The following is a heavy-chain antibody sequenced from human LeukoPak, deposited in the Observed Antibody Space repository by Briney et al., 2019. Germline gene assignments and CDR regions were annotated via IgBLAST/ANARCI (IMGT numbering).Heavy chain of an antibody. Sequence: GRSLRLSCAASGFTFSNYGMHWVRQAPGKGLEWVAVISYDGSNKYYADSVKGRFTISRDNSKNTLYLQMNSLRAEDTAVYYCAKAIYSGSYYGLYFQHWGQGTLVTVSS. CDR3: AKAIYSGSYYGLYFQH. J-gene: IGHJ1*01. CDR1: GFTFSNYG. V-gene: IGHV3-30*18. CDR2: ISYDGSNK. D-gene: IGHD1-26*01.